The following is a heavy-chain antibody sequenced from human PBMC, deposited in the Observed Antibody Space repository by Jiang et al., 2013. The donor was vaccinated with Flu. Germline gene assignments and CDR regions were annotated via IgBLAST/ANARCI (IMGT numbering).Heavy chain of an antibody. V-gene: IGHV1-2*02. CDR3: GRDRIGDGHTQELFDF. Sequence: VQLVESGTEVRNPGASVRVSCKASGYTFNDYYIHWVRQAPGQGLEWMGFINCKNGATVYAQTFQGRLTLTRDTSMNTAYMELNSLTSDDTALYYCGRDRIGDGHTQELFDFWGQGTLVTV. CDR2: INCKNGAT. D-gene: IGHD5-24*01. CDR1: GYTFNDYY. J-gene: IGHJ4*02.